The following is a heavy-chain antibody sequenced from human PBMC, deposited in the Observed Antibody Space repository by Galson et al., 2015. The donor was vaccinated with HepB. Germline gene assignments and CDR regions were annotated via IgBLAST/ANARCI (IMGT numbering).Heavy chain of an antibody. CDR1: GFTFSDYY. J-gene: IGHJ6*02. Sequence: SLRLSCAASGFTFSDYYMSWIRQAPRKGLEWVSYISSSSSYTNYADSVKGRFTISRDNAKNSLYLQMNSLRAEDTAVYYCARDRHGSESRSYYGMDVWGQGTTVTVSS. V-gene: IGHV3-11*05. CDR2: ISSSSSYT. D-gene: IGHD3-10*01. CDR3: ARDRHGSESRSYYGMDV.